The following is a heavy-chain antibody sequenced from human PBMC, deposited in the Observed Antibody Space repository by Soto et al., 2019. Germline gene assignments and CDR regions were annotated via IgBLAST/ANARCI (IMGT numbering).Heavy chain of an antibody. V-gene: IGHV6-1*01. CDR3: ARGGGRQPRHYYYYMDV. Sequence: SETLSLTCAISGDSVSSNSAAWNWIRQSPSRGLEWLGRTYYRSKWYNDYAVSVKSRITINPDTSKNQFSLQLNSVTPEDTAVYYCARGGGRQPRHYYYYMDVWGKGTTVTVSS. CDR1: GDSVSSNSAA. D-gene: IGHD1-1*01. CDR2: TYYRSKWYN. J-gene: IGHJ6*03.